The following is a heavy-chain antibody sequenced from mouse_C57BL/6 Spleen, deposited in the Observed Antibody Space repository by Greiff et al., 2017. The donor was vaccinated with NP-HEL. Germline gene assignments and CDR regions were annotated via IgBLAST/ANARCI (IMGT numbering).Heavy chain of an antibody. CDR1: GYTFTSYW. J-gene: IGHJ1*03. V-gene: IGHV1-64*01. CDR3: ARCPMYYVSSYWYFDV. Sequence: QVQLQQPGAELVKPGASVKLSCKASGYTFTSYWMHWVKQRPGQGLEWIGMIHPNSGSTNYNEKFKSKATLTVDKSSSTAYMQLSSLTSEDSAVYYCARCPMYYVSSYWYFDVWGTGTTVTVSS. CDR2: IHPNSGST. D-gene: IGHD1-1*01.